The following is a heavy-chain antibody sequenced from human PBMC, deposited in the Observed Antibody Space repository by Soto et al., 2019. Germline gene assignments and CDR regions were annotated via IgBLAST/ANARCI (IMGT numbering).Heavy chain of an antibody. CDR2: IYYSGST. D-gene: IGHD3-22*01. CDR3: ARDPIVVITEAAYYYGMDV. Sequence: PSETLSLTCTVSGGSISSGDYYWSWIRQPPGKGLEWIGYIYYSGSTYYNPSLKSRVTISVDTSKNQFSLKLSSVTAADTAVYYCARDPIVVITEAAYYYGMDVCGQGTTVTVSS. J-gene: IGHJ6*02. V-gene: IGHV4-30-4*01. CDR1: GGSISSGDYY.